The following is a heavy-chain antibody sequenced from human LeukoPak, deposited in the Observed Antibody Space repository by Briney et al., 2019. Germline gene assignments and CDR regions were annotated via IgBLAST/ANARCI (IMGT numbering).Heavy chain of an antibody. Sequence: SETLSLTCAVYGGSFSGYYWSWIRQPPGKGLEWIGEINHGGSTNYNPSLKSRVTISVDTSKNQFSLKLSSVTAADTAVYYCAELGITMIGGVWGKGTTVTISS. CDR1: GGSFSGYY. J-gene: IGHJ6*04. V-gene: IGHV4-34*01. CDR3: AELGITMIGGV. CDR2: INHGGST. D-gene: IGHD3-10*02.